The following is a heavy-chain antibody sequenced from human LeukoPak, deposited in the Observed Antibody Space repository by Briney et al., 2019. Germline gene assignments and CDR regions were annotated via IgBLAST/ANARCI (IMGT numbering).Heavy chain of an antibody. CDR1: GYTFTSYG. V-gene: IGHV1-18*01. CDR2: ISAYNGNT. J-gene: IGHJ6*03. Sequence: ASVKVSCKASGYTFTSYGISWVRQAPGQGLEWMGWISAYNGNTNYAQKFQGRVTMTRDTSISTAYMELSRLRSDDTAVYYCARGQAHGYYYYYMDVWGKGTTVTVSS. CDR3: ARGQAHGYYYYYMDV.